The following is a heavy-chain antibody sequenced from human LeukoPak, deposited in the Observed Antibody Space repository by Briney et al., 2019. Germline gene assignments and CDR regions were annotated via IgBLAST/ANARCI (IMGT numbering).Heavy chain of an antibody. J-gene: IGHJ3*02. CDR2: INPSGGST. CDR3: ARGGIVPFDI. Sequence: MGIINPSGGSTSYAQKFQGRVTMTRDTSTSTVYMELSSLRSEDTAVYYCARGGIVPFDIWGQGTMVTVSS. D-gene: IGHD2-15*01. V-gene: IGHV1-46*01.